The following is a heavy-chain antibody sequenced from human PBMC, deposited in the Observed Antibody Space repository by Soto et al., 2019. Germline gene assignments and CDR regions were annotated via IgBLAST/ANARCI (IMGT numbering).Heavy chain of an antibody. D-gene: IGHD3-3*01. J-gene: IGHJ6*03. V-gene: IGHV1-69*02. CDR3: ARGNGSYYDFWSGSPSRAQNYYYMDV. Sequence: GASVKVSCKASGGTFSSYTISWVRQAPGQGLEWMGRIIPILGIANYAQKFQGRVTITADKSTSTAYMELSSLRSEDTAVYYCARGNGSYYDFWSGSPSRAQNYYYMDVWGKGTTVTVSS. CDR2: IIPILGIA. CDR1: GGTFSSYT.